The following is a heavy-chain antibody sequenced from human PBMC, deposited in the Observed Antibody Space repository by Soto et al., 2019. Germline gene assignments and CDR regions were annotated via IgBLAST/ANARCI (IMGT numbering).Heavy chain of an antibody. CDR1: GGSISTYY. V-gene: IGHV4-59*13. D-gene: IGHD5-12*01. CDR3: ARSNGGYSGYNFFDY. Sequence: SETLSLTCTVTGGSISTYYWSWIRQPPGKGLEWIGHIYYTGNTNYNPSLKSRVTISVDTSKNQFSLKLSSVTAADTAVYYCARSNGGYSGYNFFDYWGQGTLVTVSS. CDR2: IYYTGNT. J-gene: IGHJ4*02.